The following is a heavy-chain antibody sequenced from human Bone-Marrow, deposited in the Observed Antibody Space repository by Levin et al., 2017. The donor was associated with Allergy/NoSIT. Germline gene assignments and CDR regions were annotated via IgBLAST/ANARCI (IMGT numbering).Heavy chain of an antibody. Sequence: GGSLRLSCAASGFTFSDYSMNWVRHAPGKGLEWVSSISGGSDYIYYADPVQGRFTISRDNAKNSLYLQMDSLRAEDTAVYYCARPSAHDYVWGSFMDIWGQGTMVTVSS. D-gene: IGHD3-16*01. CDR3: ARPSAHDYVWGSFMDI. CDR1: GFTFSDYS. CDR2: ISGGSDYI. V-gene: IGHV3-21*01. J-gene: IGHJ3*02.